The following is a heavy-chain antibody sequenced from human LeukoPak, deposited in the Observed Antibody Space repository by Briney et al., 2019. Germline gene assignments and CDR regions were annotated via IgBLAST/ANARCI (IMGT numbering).Heavy chain of an antibody. CDR2: IYTSGST. V-gene: IGHV4-61*02. Sequence: SQTLSLTCTVSGGSISSGSYYWSWIRQPAGKGLEWIGRIYTSGSTNYNPSLKSRVTISVDTSKNQFSLKLSSVTAADTAVYYCARAPARYYYDSSGYGVSSVGGRRHAFDIWGQGTMVTVSS. CDR3: ARAPARYYYDSSGYGVSSVGGRRHAFDI. CDR1: GGSISSGSYY. D-gene: IGHD3-22*01. J-gene: IGHJ3*02.